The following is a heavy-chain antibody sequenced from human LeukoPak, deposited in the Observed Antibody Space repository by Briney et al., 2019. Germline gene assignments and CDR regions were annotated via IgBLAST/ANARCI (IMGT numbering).Heavy chain of an antibody. Sequence: ASVKVSCKASGYTFTSYGISWVRQAPGQGLEWMGSISPYNGNTNYAQKLQGRVTMTTDTSTSTAYMGLRSLRSDDTAVYYCAKSRNSGYSLFDYWGQGTLVTVSS. CDR3: AKSRNSGYSLFDY. D-gene: IGHD3-22*01. CDR2: ISPYNGNT. J-gene: IGHJ4*02. CDR1: GYTFTSYG. V-gene: IGHV1-18*01.